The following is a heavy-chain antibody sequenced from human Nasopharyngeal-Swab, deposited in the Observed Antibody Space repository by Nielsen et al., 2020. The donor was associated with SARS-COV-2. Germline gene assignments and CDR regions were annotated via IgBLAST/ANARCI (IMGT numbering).Heavy chain of an antibody. CDR1: GFTFSNYW. J-gene: IGHJ4*02. D-gene: IGHD6-19*01. Sequence: GESLKISCAASGFTFSNYWMSWVRQSPGKGLEWVANVKQDGSEKYYVDSVKGRFTISRDNTMNSLFLQMSSLRAEDTAVYYCARRIAVDANGGNFDHWGQGTLVTVSS. V-gene: IGHV3-7*03. CDR3: ARRIAVDANGGNFDH. CDR2: VKQDGSEK.